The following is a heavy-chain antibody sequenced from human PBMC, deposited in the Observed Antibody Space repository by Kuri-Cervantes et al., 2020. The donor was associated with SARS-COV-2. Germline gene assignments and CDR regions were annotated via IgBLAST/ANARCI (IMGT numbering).Heavy chain of an antibody. CDR1: EFGFSRYA. Sequence: GGSLRLSCSDSEFGFSRYAMHWVRQAPGKGLEWVAQTSFDGIKKYYAESVKGRFIISRDNSVSTVYLQMNGLRAEDTAMYYCARGRISSRGDWFDPWGQGTLVTVSS. CDR2: TSFDGIKK. CDR3: ARGRISSRGDWFDP. J-gene: IGHJ5*02. V-gene: IGHV3-30-3*01. D-gene: IGHD2-2*01.